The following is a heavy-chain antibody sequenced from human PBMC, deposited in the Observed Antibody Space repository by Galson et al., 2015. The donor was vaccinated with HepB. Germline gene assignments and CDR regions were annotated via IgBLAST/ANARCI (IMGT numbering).Heavy chain of an antibody. D-gene: IGHD6-19*01. CDR1: XGSIRSXXYY. CDR3: ARHPXXNGWLYGYFDL. J-gene: IGHJ2*01. V-gene: IGHV4-39*01. CDR2: LYYSGRN. Sequence: LSLXCTVXXGSIRSXXYYXXXIRQPPGKXXEWIGSLYYSGRNFYNPSLKSRVTISVDTSKNQFSLKLSSVTAADTAIYYCARHPXXNGWLYGYFDLWGRGXLVT.